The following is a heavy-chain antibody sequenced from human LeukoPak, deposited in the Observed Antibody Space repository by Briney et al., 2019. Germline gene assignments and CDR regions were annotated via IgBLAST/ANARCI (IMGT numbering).Heavy chain of an antibody. CDR2: ISSGNT. V-gene: IGHV4-59*02. CDR3: ARIDYGDYNFYYYYMDV. CDR1: GDSVSSYY. D-gene: IGHD4-17*01. Sequence: SGTLSLTCSVSGDSVSSYYWSWIRQPPGKGLEWIGYISSGNTNYNPSLKSRVTISVDTSKNQFSLSLNSVTAADTAVYYCARIDYGDYNFYYYYMDVWGKGTTVTVSS. J-gene: IGHJ6*03.